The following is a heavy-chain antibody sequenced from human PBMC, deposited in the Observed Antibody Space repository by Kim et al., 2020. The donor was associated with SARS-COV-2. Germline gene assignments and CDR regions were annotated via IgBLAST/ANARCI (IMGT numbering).Heavy chain of an antibody. D-gene: IGHD3-16*01. CDR1: GGSFTSSD. J-gene: IGHJ4*02. CDR3: ARLLGGYG. Sequence: SVKVSCTASGGSFTSSDVSWVRQAPGQGLEWMGRIIPVLRKSNYAQKFQDRLTITADKSTSTAYMELTSLTSEDTAIYYCARLLGGYGWGQGTLVPGFS. CDR2: IIPVLRKS. V-gene: IGHV1-69*04.